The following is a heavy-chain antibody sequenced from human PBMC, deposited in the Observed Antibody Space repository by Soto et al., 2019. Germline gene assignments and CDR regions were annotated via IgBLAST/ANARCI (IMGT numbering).Heavy chain of an antibody. V-gene: IGHV3-23*01. J-gene: IGHJ6*02. CDR2: ISARGGTT. Sequence: EVQLLESGGDLVQPGGSLRLSCAASGFTFSNYAMSWVRQAPGKGLEWVTGISARGGTTYYVDSVKGRFTISRDNSKNMLYLQMDALGAEVRAVYYYATDRGFGACHGMDVWGQWTTVTVSS. CDR3: ATDRGFGACHGMDV. CDR1: GFTFSNYA. D-gene: IGHD3-10*01.